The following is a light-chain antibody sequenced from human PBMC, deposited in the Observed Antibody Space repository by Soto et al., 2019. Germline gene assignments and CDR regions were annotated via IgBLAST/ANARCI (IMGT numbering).Light chain of an antibody. Sequence: EVVMTQSPATLYVSPGERATLSCWASQSVATHLAWYQQKPGLAPRILLYGSSTRVPGIPARFSGSGAGTEFTLSISSLQSEDFAVYYCQQYFVWPRTFDQGTKVEIK. CDR3: QQYFVWPRT. J-gene: IGKJ1*01. CDR1: QSVATH. V-gene: IGKV3-15*01. CDR2: GSS.